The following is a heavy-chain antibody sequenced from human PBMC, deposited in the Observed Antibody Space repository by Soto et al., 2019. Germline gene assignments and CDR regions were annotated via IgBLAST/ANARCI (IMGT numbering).Heavy chain of an antibody. Sequence: GGSLRLSCAASGFIFSSYSMNWVRQAPGKGLEWVSSISSSSSYIYYADSVKGRFTISRDNAKNSLYLQMSSLRAEDTAVYYCARDHPRSTVTKEYYYYYGMDVWGQGTTVTV. V-gene: IGHV3-21*01. CDR1: GFIFSSYS. D-gene: IGHD4-17*01. CDR2: ISSSSSYI. CDR3: ARDHPRSTVTKEYYYYYGMDV. J-gene: IGHJ6*02.